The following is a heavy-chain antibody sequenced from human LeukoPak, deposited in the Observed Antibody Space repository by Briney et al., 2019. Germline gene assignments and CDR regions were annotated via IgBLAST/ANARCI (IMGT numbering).Heavy chain of an antibody. CDR2: INSDGTST. CDR3: TRREAATTQNGSHYYYYYMDV. V-gene: IGHV3-74*01. J-gene: IGHJ6*03. D-gene: IGHD6-25*01. Sequence: PGGSLRLSCAASGLTFRSYWMHWVRQASGKGLVWVSRINSDGTSTSYADSVKGRFTISRDNAKNTAYLQMNSLKTEDTAVYYCTRREAATTQNGSHYYYYYMDVWGKGTTVTVSS. CDR1: GLTFRSYW.